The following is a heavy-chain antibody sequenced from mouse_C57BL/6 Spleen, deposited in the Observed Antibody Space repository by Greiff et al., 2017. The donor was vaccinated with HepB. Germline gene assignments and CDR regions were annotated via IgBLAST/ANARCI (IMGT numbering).Heavy chain of an antibody. CDR3: ARSTGAWFAY. Sequence: QVQLQQSGPELVKPGASVKISCKASGYAFSSSWMNWVKQRPGKGLEWIGRIYPGDGDTNYNGKFKGKATLTADKTSSTAYMQLSSLTSEDSAVYFGARSTGAWFAYWGQGTLVTVSA. D-gene: IGHD4-1*02. V-gene: IGHV1-82*01. CDR2: IYPGDGDT. J-gene: IGHJ3*01. CDR1: GYAFSSSW.